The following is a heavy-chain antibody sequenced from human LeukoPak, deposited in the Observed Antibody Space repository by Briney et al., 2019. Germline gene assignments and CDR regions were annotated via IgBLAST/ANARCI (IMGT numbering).Heavy chain of an antibody. J-gene: IGHJ4*02. D-gene: IGHD5-12*01. CDR3: AREGGWLRPIDY. CDR1: GLTFSHYW. CDR2: INLDASEK. Sequence: GGSLRLSCVVSGLTFSHYWVAWVRQAPGKGLEWVANINLDASEKYYVESVKGRFAISRDNARNSLYLQMNSLRAEDTAVYYCAREGGWLRPIDYWGQGTLVTVSS. V-gene: IGHV3-7*01.